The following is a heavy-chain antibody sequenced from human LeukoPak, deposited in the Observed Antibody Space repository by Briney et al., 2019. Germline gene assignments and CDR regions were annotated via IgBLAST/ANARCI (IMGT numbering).Heavy chain of an antibody. CDR3: AGDGDCSGGKCQKAFDI. D-gene: IGHD2-15*01. CDR1: GFTFSNYR. J-gene: IGHJ3*02. CDR2: ISSSGSFI. Sequence: GGSLRLSCAASGFTFSNYRMSWVRQAPGKGLEWVSSISSSGSFIYYSDSMKGRFTVSRDNAKKSLYLQMNSLRAEDTAVYYCAGDGDCSGGKCQKAFDIWGQGTMVTISS. V-gene: IGHV3-21*01.